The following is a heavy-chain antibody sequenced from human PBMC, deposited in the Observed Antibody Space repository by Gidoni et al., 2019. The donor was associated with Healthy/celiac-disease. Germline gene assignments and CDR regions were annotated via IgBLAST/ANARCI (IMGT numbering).Heavy chain of an antibody. Sequence: QVQLQESGPGLVKPSETLSLTCTVSGGSGRSGSYHWSWIRQPPGKGLEWIGYIYYSGSTNYNPSLKSRVTISVDTSKNQFSLKLSSVTAADTAVYYCASKWVDTAMIRDYWGQGTLVTVSS. J-gene: IGHJ4*02. D-gene: IGHD5-18*01. CDR1: GGSGRSGSYH. CDR3: ASKWVDTAMIRDY. CDR2: IYYSGST. V-gene: IGHV4-61*01.